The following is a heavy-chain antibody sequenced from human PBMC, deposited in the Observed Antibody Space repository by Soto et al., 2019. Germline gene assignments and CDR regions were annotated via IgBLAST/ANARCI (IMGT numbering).Heavy chain of an antibody. CDR2: IWYDGSNK. J-gene: IGHJ6*02. CDR3: ARDRTGGYSGYDSYYYYGMDV. Sequence: GGSLRLSCAESGFTFSSYGMHWVRQAPGKGLEWVAVIWYDGSNKYYADSVKGRFTISRDNSKNTLYLQMNSLRAEDTAVYYCARDRTGGYSGYDSYYYYGMDVWGQGTTVTVSS. CDR1: GFTFSSYG. V-gene: IGHV3-33*01. D-gene: IGHD5-12*01.